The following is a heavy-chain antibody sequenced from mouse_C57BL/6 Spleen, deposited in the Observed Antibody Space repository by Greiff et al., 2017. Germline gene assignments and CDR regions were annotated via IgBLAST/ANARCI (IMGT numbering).Heavy chain of an antibody. Sequence: VQLQQPGAELVKPGASVKLSCKASGYTFTSYWMQWVKQRPGQGLEWIGEIDPSDSYTNYNQKFKGKATLTVDTSSSTAYMQLSSLTSEDSAVYYCARSEGGWDDYWGQGTTLTVSS. J-gene: IGHJ2*01. D-gene: IGHD4-1*01. CDR2: IDPSDSYT. CDR1: GYTFTSYW. V-gene: IGHV1-50*01. CDR3: ARSEGGWDDY.